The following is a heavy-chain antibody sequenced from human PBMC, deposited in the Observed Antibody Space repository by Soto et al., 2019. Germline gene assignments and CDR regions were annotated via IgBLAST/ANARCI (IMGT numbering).Heavy chain of an antibody. D-gene: IGHD3-9*01. J-gene: IGHJ2*01. V-gene: IGHV4-34*01. CDR1: GGSFSGYY. CDR3: ARESHDILTGPPWVWYFDL. Sequence: QVQLQQWGAGPLRPLETLSLACGVSGGSFSGYYWAWIRQSPGKGLEWIGEINDRGSINYNPSLNSRVSITVDTWKNHYTLSLRSVTAADTAADYCARESHDILTGPPWVWYFDLWGRGTLVTVSS. CDR2: INDRGSI.